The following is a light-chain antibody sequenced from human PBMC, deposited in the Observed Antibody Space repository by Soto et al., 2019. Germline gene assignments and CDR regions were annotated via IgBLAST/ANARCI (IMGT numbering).Light chain of an antibody. CDR1: QSISSY. J-gene: IGKJ4*01. V-gene: IGKV1-39*01. CDR3: QQSYSTP. CDR2: AAS. Sequence: DIQMTQSPSSLSASVGDRVTITCRASQSISSYLNWYQQKPGKAPKLLIYAASSFQSGVPSRVSGRGSGTDFTLTISSLQPGDFATYYCQQSYSTPFGGGTKVEIK.